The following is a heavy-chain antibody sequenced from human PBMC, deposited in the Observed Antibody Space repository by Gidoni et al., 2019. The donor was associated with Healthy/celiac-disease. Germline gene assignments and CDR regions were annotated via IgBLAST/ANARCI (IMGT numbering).Heavy chain of an antibody. CDR1: GFTFSSYS. V-gene: IGHV3-21*01. CDR3: ARDSVPAAGDYYYGMDV. D-gene: IGHD2-2*01. CDR2: ISSSSSYI. Sequence: EVQLVESGGGVVKPGGSLRLSCEASGFTFSSYSMNWVRQAPGKGLEWVSSISSSSSYISYADSVKGRFTISRDNAKNSLYLQMNSLRAEDTAVYYCARDSVPAAGDYYYGMDVWGQGTTVTVSS. J-gene: IGHJ6*02.